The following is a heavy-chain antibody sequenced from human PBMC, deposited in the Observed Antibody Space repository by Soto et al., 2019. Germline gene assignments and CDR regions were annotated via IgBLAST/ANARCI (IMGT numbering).Heavy chain of an antibody. Sequence: QVQLVESGGGVVQPGRSLRLSCAASGFTFSSYGMHWVRQAPGKGLEWVAVIWYDGSNKYYADSVKGRFTISRDNSKNTLYLQMNSLRAEDTAVYYCARGSILYKTYYYYGMDVWGQGTTVTVSS. J-gene: IGHJ6*02. CDR1: GFTFSSYG. CDR2: IWYDGSNK. CDR3: ARGSILYKTYYYYGMDV. D-gene: IGHD2-21*01. V-gene: IGHV3-33*01.